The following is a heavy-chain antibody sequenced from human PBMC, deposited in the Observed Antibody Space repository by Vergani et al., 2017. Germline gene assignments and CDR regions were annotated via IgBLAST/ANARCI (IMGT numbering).Heavy chain of an antibody. CDR2: IWYDGSNK. D-gene: IGHD5-24*01. CDR1: GFTFSSYG. Sequence: VQLVESGGGLVKPGGSLRLSCAASGFTFSSYGMHWVRQAPGKGLEWVAVIWYDGSNKYYADSVKGRFTISRDNSKNTLYLQMNSLRAEDTAVYYCARGDGYNFRGAFDIWGQGTMVTVSS. CDR3: ARGDGYNFRGAFDI. V-gene: IGHV3-33*08. J-gene: IGHJ3*02.